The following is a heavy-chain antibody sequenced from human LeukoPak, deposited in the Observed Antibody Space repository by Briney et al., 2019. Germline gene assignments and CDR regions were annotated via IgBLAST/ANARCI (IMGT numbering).Heavy chain of an antibody. V-gene: IGHV4-59*01. Sequence: SETLSLTCTVSGRSISNYYWIWIRQPPGKGPEWIGYIYYNGNNNYNPSLKSRVTISLDTSKNQFSLKLSSVTAADTALYYCARGPSGYYKNFDYWGQGTLVTVSS. J-gene: IGHJ4*02. CDR2: IYYNGNN. CDR1: GRSISNYY. CDR3: ARGPSGYYKNFDY. D-gene: IGHD3-22*01.